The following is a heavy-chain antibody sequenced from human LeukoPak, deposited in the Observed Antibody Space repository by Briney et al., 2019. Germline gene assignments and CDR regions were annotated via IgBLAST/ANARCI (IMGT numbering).Heavy chain of an antibody. D-gene: IGHD3/OR15-3a*01. V-gene: IGHV3-30*02. CDR1: GFTFSSYG. CDR3: AKDRTDLSAFDI. CDR2: IRYDGSNK. Sequence: AGGSLRLSCAASGFTFSSYGMPWVRQAPGKGLEWVAFIRYDGSNKYYADSVKGRFTISRDNSKNTLYLQMNSLRAEDTAVYYCAKDRTDLSAFDIWGQGTMVTVSS. J-gene: IGHJ3*02.